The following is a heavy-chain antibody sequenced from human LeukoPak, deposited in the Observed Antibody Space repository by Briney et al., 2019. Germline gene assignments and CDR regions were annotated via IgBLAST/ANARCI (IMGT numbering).Heavy chain of an antibody. V-gene: IGHV3-74*01. CDR3: ARELNFGDPFY. J-gene: IGHJ4*02. Sequence: GGSLRLSCAASGFTFSRYWMHWVRPAPGKGLVWVSRINSDGSTTNYADSVKGRFTISRDNAKNTLYLQMNSLRAEDTAIYYCARELNFGDPFYWGQGTLVTVSS. CDR2: INSDGSTT. D-gene: IGHD4-17*01. CDR1: GFTFSRYW.